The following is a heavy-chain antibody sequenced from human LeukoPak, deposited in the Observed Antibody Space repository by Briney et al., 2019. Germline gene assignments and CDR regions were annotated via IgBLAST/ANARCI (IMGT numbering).Heavy chain of an antibody. J-gene: IGHJ3*02. CDR1: VFTLSSYG. Sequence: GRSLRLSCAVSVFTLSSYGMHWVRQAPGKGVEWGAVISYDGSKKYYADSVKGRFTISRDNSKNTLYLQMNSLRAEDTAVYYCAKGYCSSTSCQIRGDAFDIWGQGTMVTVSS. CDR2: ISYDGSKK. CDR3: AKGYCSSTSCQIRGDAFDI. D-gene: IGHD2-2*01. V-gene: IGHV3-30*18.